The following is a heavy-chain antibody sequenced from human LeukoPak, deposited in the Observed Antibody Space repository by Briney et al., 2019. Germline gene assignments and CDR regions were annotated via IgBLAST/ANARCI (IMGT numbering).Heavy chain of an antibody. V-gene: IGHV1-2*02. CDR1: GYTFTDYY. CDR2: IDPRSGGT. CDR3: TSSDYTSSDY. J-gene: IGHJ4*02. Sequence: VASMKVSCKASGYTFTDYYMHWVRQAPGHGLEWMGWIDPRSGGTNFARKFQGRVTMTRDTSISTAYMELSRLTSDDTAVYYCTSSDYTSSDYWGQGTLVTVFS. D-gene: IGHD2-2*02.